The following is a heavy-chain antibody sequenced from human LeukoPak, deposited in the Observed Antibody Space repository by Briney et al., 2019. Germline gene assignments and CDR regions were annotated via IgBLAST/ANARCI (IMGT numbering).Heavy chain of an antibody. CDR2: ISADNGNT. CDR3: ARLNGADYYDSSGYYTICDY. V-gene: IGHV1-18*01. J-gene: IGHJ4*02. Sequence: GASVKVSCKGSVYTCTSCGISWLRRGPGQGLEWMPWISADNGNTNYAQKLQGRVTMHTDTSPSTAYMELRSLRSDDTAVYYCARLNGADYYDSSGYYTICDYWGQGTLVTVSS. D-gene: IGHD3-22*01. CDR1: VYTCTSCG.